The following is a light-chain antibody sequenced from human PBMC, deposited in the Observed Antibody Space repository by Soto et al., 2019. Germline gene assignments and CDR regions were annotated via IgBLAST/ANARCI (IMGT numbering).Light chain of an antibody. CDR2: DVT. CDR3: TSFTTAYTHV. V-gene: IGLV2-14*03. CDR1: SSDIGRYDY. Sequence: QSALTQPASVSGSPGQSITVSCTGTSSDIGRYDYVSWYQQHPGKVPKLLIYDVTNRPSGVSNRFSGSKSGNTASLTISGLQAEDEADYYSTSFTTAYTHVFGTGTKVTVL. J-gene: IGLJ1*01.